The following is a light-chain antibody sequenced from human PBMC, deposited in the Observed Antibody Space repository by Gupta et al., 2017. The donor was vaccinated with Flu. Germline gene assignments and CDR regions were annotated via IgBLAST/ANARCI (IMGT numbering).Light chain of an antibody. J-gene: IGKJ5*01. V-gene: IGKV1-33*01. CDR2: DAS. Sequence: DIQMTQSPSSLSASVGDRVTITCRASQDISNYLSWYQQKPGKPPKLLIYDASNLQTGVPSRFSGSGSGTYFTFTIGSRQPEDFATYYCQLYDNLPSITFGQGTRLDIK. CDR1: QDISNY. CDR3: QLYDNLPSIT.